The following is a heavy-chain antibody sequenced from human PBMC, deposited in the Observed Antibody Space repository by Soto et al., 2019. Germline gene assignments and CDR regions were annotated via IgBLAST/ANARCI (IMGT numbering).Heavy chain of an antibody. CDR3: AKDLMIVGRPEVGYYYHGMDV. D-gene: IGHD3-22*01. CDR1: GGSFSGYY. Sequence: SETLSLTCAVYGGSFSGYYWSWIRQPPGKGLEWIGEINHSGSTNYNPSLKSRVTISVDTSKNQFSLRAEDTAVYHCAKDLMIVGRPEVGYYYHGMDVWGQGTPVTVSS. CDR2: INHSGST. V-gene: IGHV4-34*01. J-gene: IGHJ6*02.